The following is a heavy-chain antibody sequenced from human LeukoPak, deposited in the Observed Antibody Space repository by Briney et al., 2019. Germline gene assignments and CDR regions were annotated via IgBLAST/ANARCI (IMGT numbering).Heavy chain of an antibody. CDR2: IYYSGST. CDR3: ARGSSTGLHDSSGYYFFQH. Sequence: SETLSLTCTVSGGSISSYYWSWIRQPPGKGLEWIGYIYYSGSTNYNPSLKSRVTISVNTSKNQFSLKLSSVTAADTAVYYCARGSSTGLHDSSGYYFFQHWGQGTLVTVSS. D-gene: IGHD3-22*01. CDR1: GGSISSYY. V-gene: IGHV4-59*08. J-gene: IGHJ1*01.